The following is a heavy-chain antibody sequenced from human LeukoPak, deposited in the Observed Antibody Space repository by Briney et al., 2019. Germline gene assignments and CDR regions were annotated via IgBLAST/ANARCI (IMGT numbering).Heavy chain of an antibody. J-gene: IGHJ4*02. CDR3: AKDGVATGVNPYYFDY. CDR2: ISGSGGST. V-gene: IGHV3-23*01. Sequence: PGGSLRLSCAASGFTFSNYAMSWVRQAPGKGLEWVSAISGSGGSTYYADSVKGRFTISRDNSKNTLCLQMNSLRAEDTAVYYCAKDGVATGVNPYYFDYWGQGTLVTVSS. D-gene: IGHD5-12*01. CDR1: GFTFSNYA.